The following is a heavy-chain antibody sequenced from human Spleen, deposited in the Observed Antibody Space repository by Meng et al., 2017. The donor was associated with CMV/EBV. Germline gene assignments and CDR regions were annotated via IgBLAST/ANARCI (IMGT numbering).Heavy chain of an antibody. J-gene: IGHJ6*02. Sequence: SVKVSCKAPGGTFSSYVISWVRQAPGQGLEWMGGIIPIFGTANYAQKFQGRVTITTDESTSSAYMELSSLRSEDTAMYYCARWSSYYYDSSGYYPLGSVSHYYYGMDVWGRGTSVTVSS. D-gene: IGHD3-22*01. V-gene: IGHV1-69*05. CDR1: GGTFSSYV. CDR2: IIPIFGTA. CDR3: ARWSSYYYDSSGYYPLGSVSHYYYGMDV.